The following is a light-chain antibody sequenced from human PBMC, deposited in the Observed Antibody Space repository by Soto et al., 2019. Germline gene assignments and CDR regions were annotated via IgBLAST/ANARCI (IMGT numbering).Light chain of an antibody. CDR1: QSVSSY. CDR2: DAS. V-gene: IGKV3-11*01. CDR3: QQRSNSRSP. J-gene: IGKJ3*01. Sequence: EIVLTQSPATLSLSPGERATLSCRASQSVSSYLAWYQQKPGQAPRLLIYDASNRATGIPARFSGSGSGTDFTLTISSLEPEYFAIYYCQQRSNSRSPLGPGT.